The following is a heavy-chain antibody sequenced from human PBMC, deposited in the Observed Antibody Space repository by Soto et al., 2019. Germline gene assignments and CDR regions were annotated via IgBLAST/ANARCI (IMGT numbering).Heavy chain of an antibody. V-gene: IGHV4-39*01. Sequence: KASETLSLTCTVSGGSISSYMYYWGCIRQAPGKGLEGIRSIYYSGGTYYNPSLKSPANISIDTSKIQFSLKLSSVTAADKAVYYCARQTPAPTSGYSRYYLDYWGQGTLVTVSS. J-gene: IGHJ4*02. CDR3: ARQTPAPTSGYSRYYLDY. CDR2: IYYSGGT. CDR1: GGSISSYMYY. D-gene: IGHD3-3*01.